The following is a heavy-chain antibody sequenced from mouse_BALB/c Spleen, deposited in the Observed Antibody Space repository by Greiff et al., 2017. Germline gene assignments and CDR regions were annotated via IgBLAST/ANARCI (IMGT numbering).Heavy chain of an antibody. CDR2: ISYDGSN. CDR3: ARVYDYAYAMDY. Sequence: EVQLVESGPGLVKPSQSLSLTCSVTGYSITSGYYWNWIRQFPGNKLEWMGYISYDGSNNYNPSLKNRISITRDTSKNQFFLKLNSVTTEDTATYYCARVYDYAYAMDYWGQGTSVTVSS. J-gene: IGHJ4*01. D-gene: IGHD2-4*01. V-gene: IGHV3-6*02. CDR1: GYSITSGYY.